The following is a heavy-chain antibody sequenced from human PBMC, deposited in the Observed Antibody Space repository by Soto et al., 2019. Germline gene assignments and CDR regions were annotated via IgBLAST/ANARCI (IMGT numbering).Heavy chain of an antibody. CDR3: ARDRLNCSSTSCYFYYYYGMDV. V-gene: IGHV1-2*04. Sequence: ASVKVSCKASGYTFTGYYMHWVRQAPGQGLEWMGWINPNSGGTNYAQKFQGWVTMTRDTSISTAYMELSRLRSDDTAVYYCARDRLNCSSTSCYFYYYYGMDVWGQGTTVTVSS. J-gene: IGHJ6*02. CDR1: GYTFTGYY. D-gene: IGHD2-2*01. CDR2: INPNSGGT.